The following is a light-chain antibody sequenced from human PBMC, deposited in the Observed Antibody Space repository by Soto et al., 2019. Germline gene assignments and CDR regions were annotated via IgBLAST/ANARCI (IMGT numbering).Light chain of an antibody. J-gene: IGKJ3*01. CDR1: QSVSSY. CDR2: DAS. CDR3: QQRSNWPPLT. V-gene: IGKV3-11*01. Sequence: EIVLTQSPATLSLSPGERATLSCRASQSVSSYLAWYQQKPGQAPRLLIYDASNRATGIPARFSGSGSGTDFTLTISRLEPEDFAVYYCQQRSNWPPLTVGPGTKVDIK.